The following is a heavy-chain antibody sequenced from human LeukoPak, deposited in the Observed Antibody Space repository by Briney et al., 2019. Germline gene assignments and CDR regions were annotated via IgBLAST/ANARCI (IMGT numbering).Heavy chain of an antibody. D-gene: IGHD4-17*01. CDR1: GGSISSYY. V-gene: IGHV4-59*12. Sequence: SETLSLTCTVSGGSISSYYWSWIRQPPGKGLEWIGYIYYSGSTNYNPSLKSRVTISVDTSKSQFSLNLSSVTAADTAVYYCARTVYGDYAYWGQGTLVTVSS. CDR2: IYYSGST. CDR3: ARTVYGDYAY. J-gene: IGHJ4*02.